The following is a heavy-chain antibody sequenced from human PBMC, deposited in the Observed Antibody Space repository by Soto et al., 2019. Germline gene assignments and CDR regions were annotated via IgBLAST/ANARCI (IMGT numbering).Heavy chain of an antibody. J-gene: IGHJ6*03. CDR1: GFTFSSYS. CDR3: ARGCSSTSCCESYYYYYYYMDV. CDR2: ISISGSIM. Sequence: GGSLRLSCAASGFTFSSYSLNWVRQAPGKGLEWVSYISISGSIMYYADSVKGRFTISRDNAQNSLYLQMNSLRAEDTAVYYCARGCSSTSCCESYYYYYYYMDVWGKGTTVTVSS. D-gene: IGHD2-2*01. V-gene: IGHV3-48*01.